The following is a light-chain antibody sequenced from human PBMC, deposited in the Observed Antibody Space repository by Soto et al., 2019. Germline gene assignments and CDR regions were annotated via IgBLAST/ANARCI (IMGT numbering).Light chain of an antibody. J-gene: IGLJ1*01. V-gene: IGLV2-14*01. CDR2: NVN. Sequence: QSVLAQFASVSGAPGQSITISCTGTSSDVGNYNYVSWYQQHPGEVPKLIIFNVNNRPSGVSNRFSGSKSGNTASLTISGLQAVDEDGDYCSSFTSSTPYVFGTGTKVT. CDR3: SSFTSSTPYV. CDR1: SSDVGNYNY.